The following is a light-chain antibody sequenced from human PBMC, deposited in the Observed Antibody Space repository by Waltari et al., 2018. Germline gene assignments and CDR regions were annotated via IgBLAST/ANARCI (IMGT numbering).Light chain of an antibody. V-gene: IGKV3-11*01. CDR2: HAS. Sequence: EIVLTQSPVILSLSPGETATLSCRASQSVTNYLAWYQQRPGQAPRLLIYHASNRATGIPARFSGSGAGTDFTRTINSLEPEDLAVYYCQQRGTWPPIAFGQGTRLEIK. CDR3: QQRGTWPPIA. CDR1: QSVTNY. J-gene: IGKJ5*01.